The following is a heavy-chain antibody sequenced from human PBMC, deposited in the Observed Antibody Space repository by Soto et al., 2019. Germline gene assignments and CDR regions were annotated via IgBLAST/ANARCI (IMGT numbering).Heavy chain of an antibody. D-gene: IGHD5-18*01. V-gene: IGHV3-53*01. CDR2: IYSGGIT. J-gene: IGHJ4*02. Sequence: LRLSCAASGFTVSSTYMSWVRQAPGKGLEWVSVIYSGGITYYADSVKGRFTISRDNSKTTLYLQMNSLRAEDTAVYYCARSGYRYGPFDYWGQGTLVTVSS. CDR1: GFTVSSTY. CDR3: ARSGYRYGPFDY.